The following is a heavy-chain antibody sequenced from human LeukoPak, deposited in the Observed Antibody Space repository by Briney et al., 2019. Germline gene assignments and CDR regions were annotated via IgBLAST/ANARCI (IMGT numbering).Heavy chain of an antibody. J-gene: IGHJ6*03. D-gene: IGHD2/OR15-2a*01. Sequence: SETLSLTCAVYGGSFSGYYWSWVRQPPGKGLEWVGERNHSGRIYQNASRKSRVNKRENTSKNQFSLKLRSVTAADTAVYYCARGYFFGYCYMDVWGKGTTVTVS. CDR1: GGSFSGYY. CDR2: RNHSGRI. V-gene: IGHV4-34*01. CDR3: ARGYFFGYCYMDV.